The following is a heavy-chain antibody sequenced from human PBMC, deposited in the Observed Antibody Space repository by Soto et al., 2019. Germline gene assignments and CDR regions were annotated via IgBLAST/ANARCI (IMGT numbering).Heavy chain of an antibody. D-gene: IGHD6-13*01. CDR2: IYHSGNT. CDR3: VRVVWGVPAPGTSGWFDP. CDR1: GDSISGSNW. V-gene: IGHV4-4*02. Sequence: QVQLQESGPGLVKPSGTLSLTCAVSGDSISGSNWWSWVCQSPGKGLEWIGEIYHSGNTNYNPSLKGRATISVDQSKNQFSLRLNSVTAADTAVCYCVRVVWGVPAPGTSGWFDPWGQGTLVTVSS. J-gene: IGHJ5*02.